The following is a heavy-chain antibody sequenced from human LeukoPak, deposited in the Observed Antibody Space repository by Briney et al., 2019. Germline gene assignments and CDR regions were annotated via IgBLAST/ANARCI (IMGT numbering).Heavy chain of an antibody. J-gene: IGHJ5*02. CDR3: TTAPYYYDSSGYSS. CDR2: IKSKTDGGTT. CDR1: GFTFSSYG. V-gene: IGHV3-15*01. Sequence: GSLRLSCAASGFTFSSYGMHWVRQAPGKGLEWVGRIKSKTDGGTTDYAAPVKGRFTISRDDSKNTLYLQMNSLKTEDTAVYYCTTAPYYYDSSGYSSWGQGTLVTVSS. D-gene: IGHD3-22*01.